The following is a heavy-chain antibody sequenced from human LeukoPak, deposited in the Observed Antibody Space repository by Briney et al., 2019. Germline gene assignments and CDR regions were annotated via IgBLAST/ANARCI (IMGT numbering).Heavy chain of an antibody. J-gene: IGHJ4*02. Sequence: GGSLRLSCAASGFTVSSNYMSWVRQAPGKGLEWVSVIYSGGRTYYADSVKGRFTISRDNSKNTPYLQMNSLRAEDTAVYYCAKSGLNRFDYWGQGTLVTVSS. CDR3: AKSGLNRFDY. CDR1: GFTVSSNY. CDR2: IYSGGRT. D-gene: IGHD2-15*01. V-gene: IGHV3-53*01.